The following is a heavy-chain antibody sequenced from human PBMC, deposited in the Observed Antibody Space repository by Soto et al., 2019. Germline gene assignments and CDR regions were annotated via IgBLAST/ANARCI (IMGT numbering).Heavy chain of an antibody. V-gene: IGHV4-59*08. CDR1: GGSISGYY. D-gene: IGHD2-15*01. J-gene: IGHJ4*02. Sequence: SETLSLTCTVSGGSISGYYWSWIRQPPGKGLEWIGYLFYSGSTNYNPSLKSRVTISVDTSKNQFSLRLSSVTAADTAVYYCARHSSASDKFYYWGQGTLVPVSS. CDR3: ARHSSASDKFYY. CDR2: LFYSGST.